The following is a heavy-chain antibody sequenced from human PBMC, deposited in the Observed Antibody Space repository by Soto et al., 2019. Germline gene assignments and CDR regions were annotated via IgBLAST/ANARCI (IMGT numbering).Heavy chain of an antibody. CDR1: GFTFSSYA. CDR3: AKGAMLSGYYDQLFFHDY. D-gene: IGHD3-22*01. J-gene: IGHJ4*02. CDR2: ISGSGGST. V-gene: IGHV3-23*01. Sequence: HPGGSVRLSSAASGFTFSSYAMSWVRQAPGKGLEWVSAISGSGGSTYYADSVKGRFTISRDNSKNTLYLHMNSLRAEDTAVYYCAKGAMLSGYYDQLFFHDYPAQRTLVPVSS.